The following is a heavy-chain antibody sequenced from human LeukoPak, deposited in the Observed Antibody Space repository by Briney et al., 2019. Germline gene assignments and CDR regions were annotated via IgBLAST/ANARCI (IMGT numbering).Heavy chain of an antibody. CDR3: ARRRGGYGQREFDY. D-gene: IGHD3-16*01. CDR1: GGSISIYY. Sequence: SETLSLTCTVSGGSISIYYWSWIRQPPGKELEWIGYIHTSGSTNSNPSLKSRVTMSVDTSKNQFSLKLSSVTAADTAVYYCARRRGGYGQREFDYWGQGTLVTVSA. V-gene: IGHV4-4*09. CDR2: IHTSGST. J-gene: IGHJ4*02.